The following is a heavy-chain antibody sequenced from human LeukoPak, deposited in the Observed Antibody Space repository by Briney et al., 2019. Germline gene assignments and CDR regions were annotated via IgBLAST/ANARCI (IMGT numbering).Heavy chain of an antibody. J-gene: IGHJ4*02. CDR3: AKDYSDTSGLLVS. V-gene: IGHV3-30*18. D-gene: IGHD3-22*01. CDR2: ISYDGGNQ. CDR1: GFTLRSYG. Sequence: PGGSLRLSCAASGFTLRSYGMHWVRQAPGKGLEWVAVISYDGGNQYYADSVKGRFTISRDNSENTLYLQMNSLRAEDTAIYYCAKDYSDTSGLLVSWGQGTLVTVSS.